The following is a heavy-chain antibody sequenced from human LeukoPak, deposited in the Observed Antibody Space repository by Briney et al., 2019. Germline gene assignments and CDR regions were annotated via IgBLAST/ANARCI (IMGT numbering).Heavy chain of an antibody. J-gene: IGHJ5*02. CDR2: INPNSGGT. CDR1: GYTFTSYG. V-gene: IGHV1-2*02. D-gene: IGHD3-3*01. CDR3: ARDGVLRFLEWDQNWFDP. Sequence: ASVKVSCKASGYTFTSYGISWVRQAPGQGLEWMGWINPNSGGTNYAQKFQGRVTMTRDTSISTAYMELSRLRSDDTAVYYCARDGVLRFLEWDQNWFDPWGQGTLVTVSS.